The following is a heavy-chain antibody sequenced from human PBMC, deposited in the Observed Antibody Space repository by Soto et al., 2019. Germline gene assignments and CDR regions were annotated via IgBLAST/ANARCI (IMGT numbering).Heavy chain of an antibody. V-gene: IGHV1-18*01. J-gene: IGHJ6*02. CDR3: ARGIIVVVPAAIRGPYGMDV. CDR1: GYTFTSYC. D-gene: IGHD2-2*02. CDR2: ISAYNGNT. Sequence: ASVEVSCKASGYTFTSYCISWVRQAPGQGLEWMGWISAYNGNTNYAQKLQGRVTMTTDTSTSTAYMELRSLRSDDTAVYYCARGIIVVVPAAIRGPYGMDVWGQGTTVTVSS.